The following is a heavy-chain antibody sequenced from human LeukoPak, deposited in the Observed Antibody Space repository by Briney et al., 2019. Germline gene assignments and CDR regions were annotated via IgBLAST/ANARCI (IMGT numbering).Heavy chain of an antibody. CDR2: IYHSGST. V-gene: IGHV4-38-2*02. D-gene: IGHD3-10*01. J-gene: IGHJ4*02. Sequence: KPSETLSLTCTVSGYSISSGYYWGWIRQPPGKGLEWIGSIYHSGSTYYNPSLKSRVTISVDTSKNQFSLKLSSVTAADTAVYYCARGRSGSYYNVDYWGQGTLVTVSS. CDR1: GYSISSGYY. CDR3: ARGRSGSYYNVDY.